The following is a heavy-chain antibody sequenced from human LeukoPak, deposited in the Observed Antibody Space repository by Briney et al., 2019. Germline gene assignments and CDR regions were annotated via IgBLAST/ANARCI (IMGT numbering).Heavy chain of an antibody. Sequence: SETLSLTCSVSGASISSGSDYWSWIRQPAGKALEWIGRVHTSGNPNYNPSLESRVSISIDRSKNQFSLELNSVTAADTAVYYCARLIRYGSGSSYWYFDLWGRGTLVTVSS. V-gene: IGHV4-61*02. CDR2: VHTSGNP. D-gene: IGHD3-10*01. CDR3: ARLIRYGSGSSYWYFDL. CDR1: GASISSGSDY. J-gene: IGHJ2*01.